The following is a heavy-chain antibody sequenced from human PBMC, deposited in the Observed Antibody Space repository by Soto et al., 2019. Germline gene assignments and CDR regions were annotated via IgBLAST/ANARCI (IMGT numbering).Heavy chain of an antibody. Sequence: PSETLSLTCTVSGGSISSYYWSWIRQPAGKGLEWIGRIYTSGSTNYNPSLKSRVTMSVDTSKNQFSLKLSSVTAADTAVYYCARAVTYYDFWSGYYRTHGMDVWGQGTTVTVSS. CDR3: ARAVTYYDFWSGYYRTHGMDV. V-gene: IGHV4-4*07. CDR1: GGSISSYY. CDR2: IYTSGST. D-gene: IGHD3-3*01. J-gene: IGHJ6*02.